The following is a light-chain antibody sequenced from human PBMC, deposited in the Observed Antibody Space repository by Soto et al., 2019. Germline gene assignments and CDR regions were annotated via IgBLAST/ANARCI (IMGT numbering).Light chain of an antibody. CDR2: EVN. Sequence: QSVLTQLSSVSRSPGQSITISCTGTSSDVGTYTLVSWYQQHPGKAPKLVIYEVNKRPAGVSKRFSGSKSGDTASLTISGLQAEDEAEYYCSSYAGAITFYVFGTGTKV. V-gene: IGLV2-23*02. CDR1: SSDVGTYTL. J-gene: IGLJ1*01. CDR3: SSYAGAITFYV.